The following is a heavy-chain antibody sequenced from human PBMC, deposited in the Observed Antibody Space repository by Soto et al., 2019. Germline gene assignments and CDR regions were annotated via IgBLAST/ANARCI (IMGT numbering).Heavy chain of an antibody. Sequence: ASVKVSXKASCYSFTSYAISWVRQAPGQGLEWMGWISAYNGNTNYAQKLQGRATMTTDTSTSTAYMELRSLRSDDTAVYYCATDLAAGTCDYWGQGTLVTVS. J-gene: IGHJ4*02. D-gene: IGHD6-13*01. CDR2: ISAYNGNT. V-gene: IGHV1-18*01. CDR3: ATDLAAGTCDY. CDR1: CYSFTSYA.